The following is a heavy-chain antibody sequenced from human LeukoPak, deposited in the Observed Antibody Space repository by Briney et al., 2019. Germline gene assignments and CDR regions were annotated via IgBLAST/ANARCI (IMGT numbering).Heavy chain of an antibody. CDR2: ISYDGSNK. D-gene: IGHD4-17*01. J-gene: IGHJ4*02. V-gene: IGHV3-30-3*02. CDR3: AKCGPYGDYPEAYYFDY. Sequence: PGGSLRLSCAASGFTFSSYAMHWVRQAPGKGLECVAVISYDGSNKYYADSVKGRFTISRDNSKNTLYLQMNSLRAEDTAVYYCAKCGPYGDYPEAYYFDYWGQGTLVTVSS. CDR1: GFTFSSYA.